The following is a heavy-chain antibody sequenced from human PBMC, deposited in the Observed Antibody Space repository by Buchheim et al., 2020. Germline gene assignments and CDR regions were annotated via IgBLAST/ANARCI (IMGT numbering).Heavy chain of an antibody. V-gene: IGHV3-30*18. Sequence: QVQLVESGGGVVQPGRSLRLSCAASGFTFSSYGMHWVRQAPGKGLEWVAVISYDGSNKYYADSVKGRFTISRDNSKNTLYLQMNSLRAEDTAVYYCAKDLEFWSDYFQPGYWGQGTL. CDR1: GFTFSSYG. D-gene: IGHD3-3*01. J-gene: IGHJ4*02. CDR2: ISYDGSNK. CDR3: AKDLEFWSDYFQPGY.